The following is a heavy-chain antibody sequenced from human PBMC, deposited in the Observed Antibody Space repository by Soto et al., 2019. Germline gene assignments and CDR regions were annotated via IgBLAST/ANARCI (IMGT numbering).Heavy chain of an antibody. Sequence: EAQLLESGGGVVQPGGSLRLSCAASGFTFRSFAISWVRQSPGKGLEWVAAISATGATAYYADSVKGRFTVSRDNSQSTLFLQLNSLRVEDTATYYCAKRYPDYMDVWGKGTTVTVSS. CDR1: GFTFRSFA. CDR2: ISATGATA. V-gene: IGHV3-23*01. D-gene: IGHD2-15*01. J-gene: IGHJ6*03. CDR3: AKRYPDYMDV.